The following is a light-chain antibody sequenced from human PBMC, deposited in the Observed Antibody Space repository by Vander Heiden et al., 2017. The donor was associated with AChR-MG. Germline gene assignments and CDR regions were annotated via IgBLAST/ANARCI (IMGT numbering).Light chain of an antibody. Sequence: SYVLTQPPSVSVAPGQTARITCGGKNIGSRPVHWYQHKAGQAPLLVVYDDNDRPSAIPDRFSGSNSGNTATLTISTVEAGDEADYYCQVWDLFSPHEGLFGTGTRVTVL. J-gene: IGLJ1*01. CDR1: NIGSRP. CDR3: QVWDLFSPHEGL. CDR2: DDN. V-gene: IGLV3-21*02.